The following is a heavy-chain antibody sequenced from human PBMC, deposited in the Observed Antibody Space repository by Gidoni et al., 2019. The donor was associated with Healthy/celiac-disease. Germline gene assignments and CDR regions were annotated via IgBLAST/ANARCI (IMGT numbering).Heavy chain of an antibody. Sequence: EVQLVESGGGLVQPGGSMRLSCAASGVTFSSYSMNWVRQAPGKGLGWVSYISSSSSTIYYADSVKGRFTISRDNAKNSLYLQMNSLRDEDTAVYYCARDPVEMATNKELYYYYGMDVWGQGTTVTVSS. CDR3: ARDPVEMATNKELYYYYGMDV. J-gene: IGHJ6*02. CDR2: ISSSSSTI. D-gene: IGHD5-12*01. V-gene: IGHV3-48*02. CDR1: GVTFSSYS.